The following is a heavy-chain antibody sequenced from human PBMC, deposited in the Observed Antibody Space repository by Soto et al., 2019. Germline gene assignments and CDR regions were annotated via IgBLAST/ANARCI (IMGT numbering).Heavy chain of an antibody. D-gene: IGHD3-22*01. J-gene: IGHJ4*02. CDR2: ISGSGGST. Sequence: GGSLRLSCAASGFTFSSYALSWVRQTPGKGLEWVSAISGSGGSTYYADSVKGRFTISRDTSKSTMYLQLNNLGAEDTATYYCTMLGDSSGYYVYYFDFWGQGTRVTVSS. CDR3: TMLGDSSGYYVYYFDF. V-gene: IGHV3-23*01. CDR1: GFTFSSYA.